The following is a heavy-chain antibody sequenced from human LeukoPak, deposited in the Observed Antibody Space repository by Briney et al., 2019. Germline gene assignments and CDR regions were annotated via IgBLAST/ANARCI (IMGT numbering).Heavy chain of an antibody. D-gene: IGHD1-26*01. V-gene: IGHV3-15*01. Sequence: SGGSLRLSCAASGFTFSSYAMSWVRQAPGKGLEWVGRIKSKTGGGTIDYAAPVKGRFTISRDDSKDTLYLQMNSLKSEDTAVYHCTTAAFVGATAYWGQGALVIVSS. CDR1: GFTFSSYA. CDR2: IKSKTGGGTI. J-gene: IGHJ4*02. CDR3: TTAAFVGATAY.